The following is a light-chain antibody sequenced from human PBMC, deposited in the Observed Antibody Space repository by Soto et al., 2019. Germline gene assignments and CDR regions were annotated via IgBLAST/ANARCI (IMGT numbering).Light chain of an antibody. V-gene: IGKV3-15*01. CDR1: QSISSD. Sequence: IVMTQSPATLSVSPGERVTLSCRASQSISSDLAWFQQKPGQAPSLLIYGASTRATGIPARISGSGSGTEFTLTISSLQSEDFAVYYCQQYNTWPPITFGQGTRLDIK. CDR3: QQYNTWPPIT. J-gene: IGKJ5*01. CDR2: GAS.